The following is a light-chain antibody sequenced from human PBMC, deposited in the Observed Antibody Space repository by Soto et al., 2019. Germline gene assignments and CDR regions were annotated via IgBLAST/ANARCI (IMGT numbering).Light chain of an antibody. CDR3: QQYGSSLFT. J-gene: IGKJ3*01. CDR2: GAS. V-gene: IGKV3-20*01. Sequence: EIVLTQSPGTLSLSPGERATLSCRASQSVSSSYLAWYKQKPGQAPRLLIYGASSRATGIPDRFSGSGSGTDFTLTSSRLEPEDFAVYYCQQYGSSLFTFGPGTKVDIK. CDR1: QSVSSSY.